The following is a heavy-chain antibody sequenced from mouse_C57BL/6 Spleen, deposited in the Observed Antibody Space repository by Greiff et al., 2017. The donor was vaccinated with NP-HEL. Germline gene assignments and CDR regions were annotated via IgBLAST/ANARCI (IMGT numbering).Heavy chain of an antibody. CDR2: ISYDGSN. V-gene: IGHV3-6*01. Sequence: EVQLVESGPGLVKPSQSLSLTCSVTGYSITSGYYWNWIRQFPGNKLEWMGYISYDGSNNYNPSLKNRISITRDTSKNQFFLKLNSVTTEDTATYYCAREPITTVEGGYFDVWGTGTTVTVSS. CDR3: AREPITTVEGGYFDV. D-gene: IGHD1-1*01. CDR1: GYSITSGYY. J-gene: IGHJ1*03.